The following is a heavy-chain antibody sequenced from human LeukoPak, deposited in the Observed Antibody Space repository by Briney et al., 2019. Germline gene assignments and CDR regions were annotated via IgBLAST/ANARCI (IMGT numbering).Heavy chain of an antibody. Sequence: PGGSLRLSCAASGFTFSNTWMHWVRQAPGKGLVWVSRIHSDGISTTYADSVKGRFTISRDNAKNTLYLQMNSLRAEDTAVYYCAGNALPASGWFDPWGQGTLVTVSS. CDR3: AGNALPASGWFDP. CDR1: GFTFSNTW. D-gene: IGHD2-21*02. CDR2: IHSDGIST. J-gene: IGHJ5*02. V-gene: IGHV3-74*03.